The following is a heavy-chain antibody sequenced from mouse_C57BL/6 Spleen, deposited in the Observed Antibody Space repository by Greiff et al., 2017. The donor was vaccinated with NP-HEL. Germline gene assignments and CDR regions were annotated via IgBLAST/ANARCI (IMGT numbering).Heavy chain of an antibody. CDR1: GYTFTSYW. CDR2: IDPSDSYT. V-gene: IGHV1-69*01. CDR3: ARCRYDYDGFAY. J-gene: IGHJ3*01. Sequence: QVQLQQPGAELVMPGASVKLSCKASGYTFTSYWMHWVKQRPGQGLEWIGEIDPSDSYTNYNQKFKGKSTLTVDKSSSTAYMQLSSLTSEDSAVYYCARCRYDYDGFAYWGQGTLVTVSA. D-gene: IGHD2-4*01.